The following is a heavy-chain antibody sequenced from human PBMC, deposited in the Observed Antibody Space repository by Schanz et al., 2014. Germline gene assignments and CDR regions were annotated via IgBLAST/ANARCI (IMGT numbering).Heavy chain of an antibody. Sequence: QVQLVQSGAEVKKPGASVRVSCKASGYTFTTYAMSWVRQAPGQGLEWEGWISAYNGNTKYPQKLQGRVTMTTDTSTSTAYMELRSLRSDDTAVYYCARDRRFFDRDDLYYFDSWGQGTLVTVSA. CDR3: ARDRRFFDRDDLYYFDS. CDR1: GYTFTTYA. D-gene: IGHD3-3*01. CDR2: ISAYNGNT. V-gene: IGHV1-18*01. J-gene: IGHJ4*02.